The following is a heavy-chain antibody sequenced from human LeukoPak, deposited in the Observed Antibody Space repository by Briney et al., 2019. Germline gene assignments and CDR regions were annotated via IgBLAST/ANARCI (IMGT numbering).Heavy chain of an antibody. CDR3: ARDLPESYYDSRGTDAFDI. CDR2: IIPIFGIA. V-gene: IGHV1-69*04. Sequence: SVKVSCKASGGTFISYAISCVRQAPGQGLEWMGRIIPIFGIANYAQKFQGRVTITADKSTSTAYMELSSLRSEDTAVYYCARDLPESYYDSRGTDAFDIWGQGTMVTVSS. D-gene: IGHD3-22*01. CDR1: GGTFISYA. J-gene: IGHJ3*02.